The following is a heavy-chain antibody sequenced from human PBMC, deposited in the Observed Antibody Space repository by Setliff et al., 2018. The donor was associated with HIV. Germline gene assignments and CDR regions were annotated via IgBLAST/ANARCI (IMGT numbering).Heavy chain of an antibody. Sequence: PGESLKISCRGFGYSFGDYWIGWGRQKPGQGLEWMGIIFPSDSDTRVNPSFQGQVTISADRSTYGAFLQWRSLKASDTGMYFCARHRVDTSMLVVKSPGAFDLWGQGTLVTVSS. J-gene: IGHJ3*01. V-gene: IGHV5-51*01. CDR2: IFPSDSDT. CDR3: ARHRVDTSMLVVKSPGAFDL. D-gene: IGHD3-22*01. CDR1: GYSFGDYW.